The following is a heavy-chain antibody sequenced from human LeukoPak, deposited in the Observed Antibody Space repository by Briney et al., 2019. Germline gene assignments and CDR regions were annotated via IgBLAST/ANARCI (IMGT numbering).Heavy chain of an antibody. CDR2: IYYSGST. CDR3: ARTYTYDFWSGYYRDDAFDI. V-gene: IGHV4-59*01. J-gene: IGHJ3*02. D-gene: IGHD3-3*01. Sequence: SETLSLTCTVSGGSISSYYWSWIRQPPGKGLEWIGYIYYSGSTNYNPSLKSRVTISVDTSKNQFSLKLSSVTAADTAVYYGARTYTYDFWSGYYRDDAFDIWGQGTMVTVSS. CDR1: GGSISSYY.